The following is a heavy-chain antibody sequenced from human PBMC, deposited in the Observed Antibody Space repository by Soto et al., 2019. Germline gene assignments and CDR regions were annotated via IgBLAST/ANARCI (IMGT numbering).Heavy chain of an antibody. Sequence: GASVKVSCKVSGYTLTELSMHWVRQAPGKGLEWMGGFDPEDGETIYAQKFQGRVTMTEDTSTDTAYMELSSLRSEDTAVYYCATSTAMVHLGWFDPWGQGTLVTVSS. CDR2: FDPEDGET. J-gene: IGHJ5*02. D-gene: IGHD5-18*01. CDR3: ATSTAMVHLGWFDP. CDR1: GYTLTELS. V-gene: IGHV1-24*01.